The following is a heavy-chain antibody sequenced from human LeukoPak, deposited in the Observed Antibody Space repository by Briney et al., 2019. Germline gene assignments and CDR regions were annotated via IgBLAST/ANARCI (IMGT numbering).Heavy chain of an antibody. CDR3: ARDPPYSKGGGRFDY. D-gene: IGHD4-11*01. J-gene: IGHJ4*02. Sequence: ASVKVSCKASGYTFTSYGISWVRQAPGQGLEWMGWISAYNGNTNYAQKLQGRVTMTTDTSTSTAYMELRSLRSDDTAVYYCARDPPYSKGGGRFDYWGQGTLVTVSS. CDR2: ISAYNGNT. CDR1: GYTFTSYG. V-gene: IGHV1-18*01.